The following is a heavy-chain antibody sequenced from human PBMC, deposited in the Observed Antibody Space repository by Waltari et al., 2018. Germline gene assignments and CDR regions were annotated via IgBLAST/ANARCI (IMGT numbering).Heavy chain of an antibody. Sequence: QVQLQQWGAGLLKPSETLSLTCAVYGGSFSGYYWSWISQPPGKGLEWIGEINHSGRTNYNPSLKSRVTISVDTSKNQFSLKLSSVTAADTAVYYCARGENYDFWSGYSYYFDYWGQGTLVTVSS. CDR1: GGSFSGYY. D-gene: IGHD3-3*01. V-gene: IGHV4-34*01. CDR3: ARGENYDFWSGYSYYFDY. J-gene: IGHJ4*02. CDR2: INHSGRT.